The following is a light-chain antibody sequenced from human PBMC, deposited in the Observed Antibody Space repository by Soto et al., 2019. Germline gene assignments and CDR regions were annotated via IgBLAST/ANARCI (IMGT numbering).Light chain of an antibody. CDR3: QQAKSFPIT. V-gene: IGKV1-12*01. Sequence: IQMTQSPSSVSASLGDSVSINCRASLSVGGWLAWYRQKPGKAPEFLIFAASTLHSGVPSRFSGSGSGTEFTLTISGLQPEDSLTYYCQQAKSFPITFGQGTRLEIK. J-gene: IGKJ5*01. CDR1: LSVGGW. CDR2: AAS.